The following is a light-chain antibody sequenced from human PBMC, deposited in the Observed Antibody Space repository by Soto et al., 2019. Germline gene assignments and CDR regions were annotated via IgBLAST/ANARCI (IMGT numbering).Light chain of an antibody. Sequence: DIQMTQSPLSLSASIGDRVTITCRASQSISSWLNWYQQKPGKAPNLLIFDVSTLQSGVPSRFSGSGSGTEFTLTISYLQSEDFATYYCQQYNNYPRTFGQGTKVDIK. V-gene: IGKV1-5*01. J-gene: IGKJ1*01. CDR3: QQYNNYPRT. CDR2: DVS. CDR1: QSISSW.